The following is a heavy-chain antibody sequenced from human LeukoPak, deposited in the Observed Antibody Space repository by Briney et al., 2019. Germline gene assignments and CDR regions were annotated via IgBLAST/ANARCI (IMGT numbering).Heavy chain of an antibody. V-gene: IGHV4-34*01. D-gene: IGHD5-12*01. CDR2: INHSGST. J-gene: IGHJ5*02. CDR3: ARERGYSGYTRPFDP. CDR1: GGFFSGYY. Sequence: SETLSLTCAVYGGFFSGYYWSWIRQPPGKGLEWIGEINHSGSTNYNPSLKSRVTISVDTSKNQFSLKLSSVTAADTAVYYCARERGYSGYTRPFDPWGQGTLVTVSS.